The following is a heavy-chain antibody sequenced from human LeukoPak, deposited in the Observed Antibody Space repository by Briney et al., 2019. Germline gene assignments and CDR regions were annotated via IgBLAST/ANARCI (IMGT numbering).Heavy chain of an antibody. J-gene: IGHJ4*02. CDR3: ARDVIVKYQLLYPPSYYFDY. CDR1: GFTFSSYS. CDR2: ISSSSSYI. V-gene: IGHV3-21*01. D-gene: IGHD2-2*02. Sequence: GGSLRLSCAASGFTFSSYSMNWVRQAPGKGLERVSSISSSSSYIYYADSVKGRFTISRDNAKNSLYLQMNSLRAEDTAVYYCARDVIVKYQLLYPPSYYFDYWGQGTLVTVSS.